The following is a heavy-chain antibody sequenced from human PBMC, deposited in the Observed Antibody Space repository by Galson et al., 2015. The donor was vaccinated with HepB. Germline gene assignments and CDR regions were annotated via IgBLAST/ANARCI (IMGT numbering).Heavy chain of an antibody. D-gene: IGHD2-2*01. J-gene: IGHJ6*02. CDR3: ARAGDVVPAAMPSYYYYYYGMDV. CDR2: ISSSSSYI. Sequence: SLRLSCAASGFTFSSYSMNWVRQAPGKGLEWVSSISSSSSYIYYADSVKGRFTISRDNAKNSLYLQMNSLRAEDTAVYYCARAGDVVPAAMPSYYYYYYGMDVWGQGTTVTVSS. CDR1: GFTFSSYS. V-gene: IGHV3-21*01.